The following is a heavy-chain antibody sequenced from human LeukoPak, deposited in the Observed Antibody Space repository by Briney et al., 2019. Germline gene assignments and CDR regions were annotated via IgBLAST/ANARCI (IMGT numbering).Heavy chain of an antibody. CDR3: ARVGTIFGVVSQFDY. Sequence: PSETLSLTCTASGVSISSYYWNWVRQPPGKGLEWIGCISYSGSTNYNPSLKSRLTISLDTSKNQFSLKLSSVTAAGTAVYYCARVGTIFGVVSQFDYWGQGTLVTVSS. D-gene: IGHD3-3*01. V-gene: IGHV4-59*01. CDR1: GVSISSYY. J-gene: IGHJ4*02. CDR2: ISYSGST.